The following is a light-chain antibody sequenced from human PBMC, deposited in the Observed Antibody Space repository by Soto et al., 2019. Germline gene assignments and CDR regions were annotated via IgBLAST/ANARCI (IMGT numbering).Light chain of an antibody. CDR3: GAWDGSLSVVL. CDR2: DSD. J-gene: IGLJ2*01. CDR1: SANIGGNY. V-gene: IGLV1-51*01. Sequence: QSVLTQPPSVSAAPGQXVTISCSGSSANIGGNYVSWYQHIPGTAPKLVIYDSDKRPSEIPDRFSGSKSGTSATLDITGLQTGDEADYYCGAWDGSLSVVLFGGGTKLTVL.